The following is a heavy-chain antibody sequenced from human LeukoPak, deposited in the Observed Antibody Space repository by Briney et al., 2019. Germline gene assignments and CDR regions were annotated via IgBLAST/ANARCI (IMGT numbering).Heavy chain of an antibody. CDR3: ARDIVRTASSRYNWFDP. CDR2: IIPIFGTA. J-gene: IGHJ5*02. D-gene: IGHD6-13*01. V-gene: IGHV1-69*06. CDR1: GGTFSSYA. Sequence: SVKVSCKASGGTFSSYAISWVRQAPGQGLEWMGGIIPIFGTANYAQKFQGRVTITADKSTSTAYMELSSLRSDDTAVYYCARDIVRTASSRYNWFDPWGQGTLVTVSS.